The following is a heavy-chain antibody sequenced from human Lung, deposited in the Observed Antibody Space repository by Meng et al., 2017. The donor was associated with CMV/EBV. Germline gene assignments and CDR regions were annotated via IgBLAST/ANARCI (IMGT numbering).Heavy chain of an antibody. CDR3: ARDLKGTTVTATGLYGMDV. CDR2: MNPDRGAV. D-gene: IGHD4-11*01. CDR1: GYTFTGYY. J-gene: IGHJ6*02. Sequence: VXVSCXXSGYTFTGYYILWVRQAPGQGLEWMGWMNPDRGAVNYVQKFQGRVTMTRDSSISTAYMELSRLRSDDTAVYYCARDLKGTTVTATGLYGMDVWGQGTTVXVSS. V-gene: IGHV1-2*02.